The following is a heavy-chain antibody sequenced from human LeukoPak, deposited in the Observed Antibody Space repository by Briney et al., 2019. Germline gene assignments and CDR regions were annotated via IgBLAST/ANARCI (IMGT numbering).Heavy chain of an antibody. CDR3: AREMELIFGVVIIRYWFDP. V-gene: IGHV4-39*02. D-gene: IGHD3-3*01. CDR2: IYYSGST. CDR1: GGSISSSSYY. Sequence: PSETLSLTCTVSGGSISSSSYYWGWIRQPPGKGLEWIGSIYYSGSTYYNPSLKSRVTISVDTSKNQFSLKLSSVTAADTAVYYRAREMELIFGVVIIRYWFDPWGQGTLVTVSS. J-gene: IGHJ5*02.